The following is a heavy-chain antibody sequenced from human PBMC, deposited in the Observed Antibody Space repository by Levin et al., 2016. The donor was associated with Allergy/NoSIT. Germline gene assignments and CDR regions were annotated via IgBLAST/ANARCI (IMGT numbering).Heavy chain of an antibody. CDR1: GFTFNNYS. V-gene: IGHV3-21*01. D-gene: IGHD3-10*01. CDR2: ISDSGKYI. CDR3: ARVVDNSGSFPFDY. J-gene: IGHJ4*02. Sequence: GESLKISCAASGFTFNNYSFNWVRQAPGKGLGWVASISDSGKYIYYTDSAKGRFTVSRDNAKNSPYLQMNSLKAEDTAVYYCARVVDNSGSFPFDYWGQGTLVNVSS.